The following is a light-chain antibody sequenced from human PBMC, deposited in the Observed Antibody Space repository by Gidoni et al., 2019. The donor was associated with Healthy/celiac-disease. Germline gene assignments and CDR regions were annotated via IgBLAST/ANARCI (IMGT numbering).Light chain of an antibody. CDR3: CSYAGSYTLVV. J-gene: IGLJ2*01. CDR1: SSDVGGYNY. CDR2: YVS. V-gene: IGLV2-11*01. Sequence: QSALTQPRSASGSPGQSVTISCTGTSSDVGGYNYVSWYQQHPGKAPKLMIYYVSKRPSGVPDRFSGSKSGNTASLTISGLQAEDEADYYCCSYAGSYTLVVFGGGTKLTVL.